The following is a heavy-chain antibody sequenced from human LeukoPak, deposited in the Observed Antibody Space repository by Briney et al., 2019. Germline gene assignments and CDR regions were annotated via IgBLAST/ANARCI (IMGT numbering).Heavy chain of an antibody. CDR2: INPNSGGT. CDR1: GYTFTGYY. CDR3: ARSRRYSGYDLTNY. J-gene: IGHJ4*02. V-gene: IGHV1-2*02. Sequence: ASVKVSCKASGYTFTGYYMHWVRQAPGQGLEWMGWINPNSGGTNYAQKFQGRVTMTRDTSISTAYMELSRLRSEDTAVYYCARSRRYSGYDLTNYWGQGTLVTVSS. D-gene: IGHD5-12*01.